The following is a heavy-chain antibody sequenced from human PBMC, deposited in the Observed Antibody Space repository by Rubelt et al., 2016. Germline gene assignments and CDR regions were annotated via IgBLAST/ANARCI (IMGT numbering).Heavy chain of an antibody. J-gene: IGHJ4*02. D-gene: IGHD4-11*01. V-gene: IGHV3-30*18. CDR2: ISYDGSNK. CDR1: GFTFSSYG. CDR3: AKDSSISTTVTTYTDY. Sequence: AGRSLRLSCAASGFTFSSYGMHWVRQAPGKGLEWVAVISYDGSNKYYADSVKGRFTISRDNPKNTLYLQMNSLRAEDTAVYYCAKDSSISTTVTTYTDYWGQGTLVTVSS.